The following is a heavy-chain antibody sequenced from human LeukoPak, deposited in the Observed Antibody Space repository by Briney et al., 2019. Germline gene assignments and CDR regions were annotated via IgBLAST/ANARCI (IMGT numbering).Heavy chain of an antibody. V-gene: IGHV3-21*01. CDR3: ARCRTEYFDILACSYPTGDMEV. CDR2: ISSSSSYI. CDR1: GFTFGIYS. J-gene: IGHJ6*02. D-gene: IGHD3-9*01. Sequence: GGSLRLSYAACGFTFGIYSTNSVRQAPGKGLEWVSSISSSSSYIYYADSVKGRFTISRDNAKNSLYLQMNSLRAEDTAVYYCARCRTEYFDILACSYPTGDMEVQGQVTTVTVSS.